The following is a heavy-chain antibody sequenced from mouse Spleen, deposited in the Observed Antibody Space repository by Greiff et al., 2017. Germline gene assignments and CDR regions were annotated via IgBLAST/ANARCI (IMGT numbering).Heavy chain of an antibody. J-gene: IGHJ1*01. D-gene: IGHD2-1*01. CDR2: ISSGGGNT. V-gene: IGHV5-9-3*01. CDR3: ARHGNGNYVYWYFDV. Sequence: EVQLVESGGGLVKRGGSLKLSCAASGFTFSSYAMSWVRKTPEKRLEWVATISSGGGNTYYPDSVKGRFTISRDNAKNTLYLQMSSVKSEYTAMYYCARHGNGNYVYWYFDVWGAGTTVTVSS. CDR1: GFTFSSYA.